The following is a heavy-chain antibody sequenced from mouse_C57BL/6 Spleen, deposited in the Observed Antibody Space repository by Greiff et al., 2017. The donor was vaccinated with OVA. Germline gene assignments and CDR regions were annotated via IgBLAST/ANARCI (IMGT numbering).Heavy chain of an antibody. CDR1: GFTFSSYA. CDR3: TREKTTVVARYAMDY. D-gene: IGHD1-1*01. J-gene: IGHJ4*01. Sequence: EVQVVESGEGLVKPGGSLKLSCAASGFTFSSYAMSWVRQTPEKRLEWVAYISSGGDYIYYADTVKGRFTISRDNARNTLYLQMSSLKSEDTAMYYCTREKTTVVARYAMDYWGQGTSVTVSS. V-gene: IGHV5-9-1*02. CDR2: ISSGGDYI.